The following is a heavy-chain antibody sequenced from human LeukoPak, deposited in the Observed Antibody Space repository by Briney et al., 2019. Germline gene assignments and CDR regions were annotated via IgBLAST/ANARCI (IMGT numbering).Heavy chain of an antibody. CDR1: GGSISSSSYY. V-gene: IGHV4-39*07. CDR3: ARDAGYHYDFWSGSAYYYYMDV. J-gene: IGHJ6*03. CDR2: IYYSGST. D-gene: IGHD3-3*01. Sequence: SETLSLTCTVSGGSISSSSYYWGWIRQPPGKGLEWIGSIYYSGSTYYNPSLKSRVTISVDTSKNQFSLKLSSVTAADTAVYYCARDAGYHYDFWSGSAYYYYMDVWGKGTTVTVSS.